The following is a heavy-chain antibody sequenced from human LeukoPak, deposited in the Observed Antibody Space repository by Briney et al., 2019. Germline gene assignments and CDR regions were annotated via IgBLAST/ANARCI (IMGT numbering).Heavy chain of an antibody. D-gene: IGHD6-19*01. V-gene: IGHV3-30-3*01. CDR3: AKGGWRTGDGMNV. CDR1: GFTFSSYA. CDR2: ISYDGSNK. J-gene: IGHJ6*02. Sequence: GRSLRLSCAASGFTFSSYAMHWVRQAPGKGLEWVAVISYDGSNKYYADSVKGRFTISRDNSKNTLYLQMNSLRVDDTAVYYCAKGGWRTGDGMNVWGQGATVTVSS.